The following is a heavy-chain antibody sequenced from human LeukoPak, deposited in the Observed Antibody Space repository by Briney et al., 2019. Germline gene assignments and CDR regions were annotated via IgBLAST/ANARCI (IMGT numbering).Heavy chain of an antibody. Sequence: SETLSLTCTVSGYSISSGYYWGWIRQPPGKGLEWIGSIYYSGSTYYNPSLKSRVTISVDTSKNQFSLKLSSVTAADTAVYYCARLDYYDSSGSHPFDYWGQGTLVTVSS. CDR1: GYSISSGYY. V-gene: IGHV4-38-2*02. D-gene: IGHD3-22*01. CDR3: ARLDYYDSSGSHPFDY. J-gene: IGHJ4*02. CDR2: IYYSGST.